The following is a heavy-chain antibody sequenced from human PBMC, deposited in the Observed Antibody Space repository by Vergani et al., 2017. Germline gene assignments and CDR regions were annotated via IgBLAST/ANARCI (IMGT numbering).Heavy chain of an antibody. Sequence: QVQLVQSGAELKKPGASVSVSCKGSSHTFQTYGISWVRQAPGKGLEWMAWIRPYTGHTIYAQKFQDRVTMTGDTSTNTAYMELRSLRSDDTAVYFCARLAPANSELTPSAFGVRGQGTMGTVSS. CDR2: IRPYTGHT. J-gene: IGHJ3*01. D-gene: IGHD1-1*01. CDR1: SHTFQTYG. V-gene: IGHV1-18*01. CDR3: ARLAPANSELTPSAFGV.